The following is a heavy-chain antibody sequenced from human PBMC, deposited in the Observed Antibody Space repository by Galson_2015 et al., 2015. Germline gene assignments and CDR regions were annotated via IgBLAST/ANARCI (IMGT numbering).Heavy chain of an antibody. CDR1: GFTFSSYA. CDR3: AKDLASRGGYYFGAFDY. Sequence: SLRLSCAASGFTFSSYAMSWVRQAPGKGLGWVSAISGSGGSTYYADSVKGRFTISRDNSKNTLYLQMNSLRAEDTAVYYCAKDLASRGGYYFGAFDYWGQGTLVTVSS. V-gene: IGHV3-23*01. D-gene: IGHD3-3*01. CDR2: ISGSGGST. J-gene: IGHJ4*02.